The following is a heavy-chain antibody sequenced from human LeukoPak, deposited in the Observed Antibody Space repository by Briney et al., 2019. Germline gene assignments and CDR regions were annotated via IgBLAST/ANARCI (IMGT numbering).Heavy chain of an antibody. J-gene: IGHJ4*02. CDR3: ARATAKQQLVRGFDY. V-gene: IGHV1-69*04. CDR1: GGTFSSYA. CDR2: IIPILGIA. D-gene: IGHD6-13*01. Sequence: SVKVSCKASGGTFSSYAISWVRQAPGQGLEWMGRIIPILGIANYAQKFQGRVTITADKSTSTAYMELSSLRSEDAAVYYCARATAKQQLVRGFDYWGQGTLVTVSS.